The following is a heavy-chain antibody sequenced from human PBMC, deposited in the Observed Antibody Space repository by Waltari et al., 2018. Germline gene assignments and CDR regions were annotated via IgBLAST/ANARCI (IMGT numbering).Heavy chain of an antibody. CDR1: GYTLTELS. V-gene: IGHV1-24*01. CDR3: AAAGEYQLLPGSRGVDY. D-gene: IGHD2-2*01. CDR2: FDPEDGET. J-gene: IGHJ4*02. Sequence: QVQLVQSGAEVKKPGASVKVSCKVSGYTLTELSMPWVRQAPVKGLEWMGGFDPEDGETIYAQKFQGRVTMTEDTSTDTAYMELSSLRSEDTAVYYCAAAGEYQLLPGSRGVDYWGQGTLVTVSS.